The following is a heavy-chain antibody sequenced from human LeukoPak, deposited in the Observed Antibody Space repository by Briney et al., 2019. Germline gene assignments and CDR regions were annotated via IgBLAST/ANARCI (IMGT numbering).Heavy chain of an antibody. D-gene: IGHD3-10*01. Sequence: SETLSLTCTVSGGSINTPNYYWGWLRQTPGKGLEWIGDIFYSGGTYYSPSLTTRVTISLDRSRNHFSLELNSVTAPATVAYYCAESNGYGLVEIWGQGTMVTVAS. CDR3: AESNGYGLVEI. CDR1: GGSINTPNYY. CDR2: IFYSGGT. V-gene: IGHV4-39*07. J-gene: IGHJ3*02.